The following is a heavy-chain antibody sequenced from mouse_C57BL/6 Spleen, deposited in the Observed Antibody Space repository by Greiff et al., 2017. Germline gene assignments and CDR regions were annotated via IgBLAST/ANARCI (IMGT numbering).Heavy chain of an antibody. CDR3: ARWVKGYDDGAYYAMDY. CDR1: GYTFTSYW. D-gene: IGHD2-2*01. Sequence: QVQLQQPGAELVKPGASVKLSCKASGYTFTSYWMHWVKQRPGRGLEWIGRIDPNSGDTKYNEKFKSKATLTVDKPSSTAYMQLSSLTSEDSAVYYCARWVKGYDDGAYYAMDYWGQGTSVTVSS. J-gene: IGHJ4*01. CDR2: IDPNSGDT. V-gene: IGHV1-72*01.